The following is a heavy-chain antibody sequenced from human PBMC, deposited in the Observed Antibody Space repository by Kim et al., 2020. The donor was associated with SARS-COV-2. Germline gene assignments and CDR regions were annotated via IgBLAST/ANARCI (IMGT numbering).Heavy chain of an antibody. D-gene: IGHD3-10*01. J-gene: IGHJ5*02. CDR3: ARDRARLFDP. Sequence: GTNYAQKFQGRVTMTRDTSISTAYMELSRLRSDDTAVYYCARDRARLFDPWGQGTLVTVSS. V-gene: IGHV1-2*02. CDR2: GT.